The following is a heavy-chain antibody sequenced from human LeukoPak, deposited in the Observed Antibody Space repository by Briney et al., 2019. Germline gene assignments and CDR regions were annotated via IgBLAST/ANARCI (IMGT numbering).Heavy chain of an antibody. CDR1: XSYA. J-gene: IGHJ2*01. Sequence: XSYAMXWVRQAPGKGLEWVSAISGSGGSTYYADSVKGRFTISRDNSKNTLYLQMNSLRAEDTAVYYCAKPPIRSGSYLHWYFDLWGRGTLVTVSX. D-gene: IGHD1-26*01. V-gene: IGHV3-23*01. CDR2: ISGSGGST. CDR3: AKPPIRSGSYLHWYFDL.